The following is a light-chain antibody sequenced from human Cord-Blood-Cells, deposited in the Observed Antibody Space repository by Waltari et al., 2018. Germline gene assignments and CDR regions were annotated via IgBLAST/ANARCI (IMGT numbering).Light chain of an antibody. V-gene: IGKV1-33*01. Sequence: DIQMTQSPSSLSASVGDRVTITCQASQDISNYLNWYQQKSGKAPKLLIYDASNLETGVPSRFSESGSGTDFTFTISSLQPEDIATYYCQQYDNLPYTFGQGTKLEIK. CDR1: QDISNY. J-gene: IGKJ2*01. CDR3: QQYDNLPYT. CDR2: DAS.